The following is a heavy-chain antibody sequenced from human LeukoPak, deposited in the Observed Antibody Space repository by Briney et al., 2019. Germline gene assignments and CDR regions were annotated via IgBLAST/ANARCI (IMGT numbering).Heavy chain of an antibody. Sequence: GGSLRLSCAASGFTFSDYYMNWVRQAPGKGLEWVSVIYSGGSTYYADSVKGRFTISRDNSKNTLYLQMSSLGPEDTAVYYCARELHLGQGTLVTVSS. CDR3: ARELH. CDR1: GFTFSDYY. V-gene: IGHV3-53*05. J-gene: IGHJ4*02. CDR2: IYSGGST.